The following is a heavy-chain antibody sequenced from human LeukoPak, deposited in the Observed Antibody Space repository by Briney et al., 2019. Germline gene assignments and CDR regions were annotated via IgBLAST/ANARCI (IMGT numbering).Heavy chain of an antibody. V-gene: IGHV4-4*07. CDR3: AREVKQLVDY. J-gene: IGHJ4*02. Sequence: WETLSLTCTVSGGSLSSYYWRWIRQPAGKGLERIGRIYTSGSTNYNPSLKSRVTISVDKSKNQFSLKLSSVTAADTAVYYCAREVKQLVDYWGQGTLVTVSS. D-gene: IGHD6-6*01. CDR2: IYTSGST. CDR1: GGSLSSYY.